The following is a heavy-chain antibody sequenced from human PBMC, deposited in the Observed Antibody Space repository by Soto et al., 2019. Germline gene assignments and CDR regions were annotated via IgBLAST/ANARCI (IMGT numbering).Heavy chain of an antibody. CDR2: IHYSGST. Sequence: SSETLSLTCTVSGGSISSYYWRWIRQSPGKGLEWIGYIHYSGSTTSNPSLKSRDTISVDTSRNQVSLKLSSVTAADSAVYFCARVRYQLLNPYYYSMDVWGQGTTVTVSS. V-gene: IGHV4-59*01. J-gene: IGHJ6*01. CDR3: ARVRYQLLNPYYYSMDV. D-gene: IGHD1-20*01. CDR1: GGSISSYY.